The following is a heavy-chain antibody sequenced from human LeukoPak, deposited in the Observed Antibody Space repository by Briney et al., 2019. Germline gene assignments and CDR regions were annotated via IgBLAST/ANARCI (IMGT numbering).Heavy chain of an antibody. J-gene: IGHJ4*02. CDR1: GGSFSGYY. CDR3: ARPARGDIVATAFDY. V-gene: IGHV4-34*01. Sequence: SETLSLTCAVYGGSFSGYYWSWIRQPPGKGLEWIGEINHSGSTNYNPSLKSRVTISVDTSKNQFSLKLSSVTAADTAAYYCARPARGDIVATAFDYWGQGTLVTVSS. CDR2: INHSGST. D-gene: IGHD5-12*01.